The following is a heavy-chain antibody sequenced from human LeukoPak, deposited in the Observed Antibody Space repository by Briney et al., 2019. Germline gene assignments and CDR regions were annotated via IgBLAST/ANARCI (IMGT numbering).Heavy chain of an antibody. CDR1: GFTFSSYG. J-gene: IGHJ4*02. Sequence: GRSLRLSCAASGFTFSSYGMHWVRQAPGKGLEWVAVISYDGSSKYYADSVKGRFTISRDNSKNTLYLQMNSLRAEDTAVYYCAKDYDILTGPFGDYWGQGTLVTVSS. CDR2: ISYDGSSK. CDR3: AKDYDILTGPFGDY. V-gene: IGHV3-30*18. D-gene: IGHD3-9*01.